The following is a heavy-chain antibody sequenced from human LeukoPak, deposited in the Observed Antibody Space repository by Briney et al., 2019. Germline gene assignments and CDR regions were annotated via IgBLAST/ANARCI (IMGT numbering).Heavy chain of an antibody. CDR1: GGSISSYY. Sequence: ASETLSLTCTVSGGSISSYYWSWIRQPPGKGLEWIGYIHFSGSTNYNPSLKSRVTISADTSKNQFSLKLSSVTAADTAVYYCARAFKGQAFDYWGQGTLVTVSS. J-gene: IGHJ4*02. V-gene: IGHV4-59*01. CDR3: ARAFKGQAFDY. CDR2: IHFSGST.